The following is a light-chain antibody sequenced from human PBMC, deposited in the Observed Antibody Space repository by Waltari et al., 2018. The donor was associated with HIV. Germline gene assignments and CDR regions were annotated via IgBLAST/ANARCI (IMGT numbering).Light chain of an antibody. J-gene: IGLJ3*02. Sequence: QSVLTQPPSVSAAPGQRATISCTGTSSNIGAGYDVQWYQHLPGTAPKLLIYGNNNRPSGVPDRFSGSKSGNSASLAITGLQTDDEADYYCQSYDSSLSGWVFGGGTKLTVL. V-gene: IGLV1-40*01. CDR2: GNN. CDR1: SSNIGAGYD. CDR3: QSYDSSLSGWV.